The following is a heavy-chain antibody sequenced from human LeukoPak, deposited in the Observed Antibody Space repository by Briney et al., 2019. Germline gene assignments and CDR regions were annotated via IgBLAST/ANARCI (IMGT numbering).Heavy chain of an antibody. CDR3: ARGSGYYGSGSYYERMYYFDY. CDR1: GGSISSSSYY. D-gene: IGHD3-10*01. Sequence: SETLSLTCTVSGGSISSSSYYWGWIRQPPGKGLEWIGESNHSGSTNYNPSLKSRVTISVDTSKNQFSLKLSSVTAADTAVYYCARGSGYYGSGSYYERMYYFDYWGQGTLVTVSS. J-gene: IGHJ4*02. V-gene: IGHV4-39*07. CDR2: SNHSGST.